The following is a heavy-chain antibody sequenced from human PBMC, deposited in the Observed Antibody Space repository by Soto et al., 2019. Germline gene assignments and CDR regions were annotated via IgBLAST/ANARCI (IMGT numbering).Heavy chain of an antibody. J-gene: IGHJ4*02. V-gene: IGHV3-23*01. Sequence: GSLRLSCAASGFTFSSYAMSWVRQAPGKGLEWVSAISGSGGSTYYADSVKGRFTISRDNSKNTLYLQMNSLRAEDTAVYYCARGVRLGYCSGGSCPTTTFDYWGQGTLVTVSS. CDR1: GFTFSSYA. CDR3: ARGVRLGYCSGGSCPTTTFDY. D-gene: IGHD2-15*01. CDR2: ISGSGGST.